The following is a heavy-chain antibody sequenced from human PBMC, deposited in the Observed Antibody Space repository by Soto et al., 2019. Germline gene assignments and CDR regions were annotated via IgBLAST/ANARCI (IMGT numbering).Heavy chain of an antibody. CDR2: INAGNGNT. CDR1: GYTFTSYA. V-gene: IGHV1-3*05. Sequence: QVQLVQSGAEEKKPGASVKVSCKASGYTFTSYAMHWVRQAPGQRLEWMGWINAGNGNTKYSQKFQGRLTITRDTSASTAYIERSSLSSEDRAVYYCARHGSGWDYWGQGTLVTVSS. J-gene: IGHJ4*02. D-gene: IGHD6-19*01. CDR3: ARHGSGWDY.